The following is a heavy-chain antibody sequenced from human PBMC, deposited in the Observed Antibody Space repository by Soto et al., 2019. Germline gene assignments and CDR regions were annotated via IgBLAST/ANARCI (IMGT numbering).Heavy chain of an antibody. CDR2: IYHDGST. Sequence: SETLSLTCAVSGGSISSDTWWTWVRHPPGKGLEGIGEIYHDGSTAYNPSLKTRVTILVDSSNNQFSLQLTSLPAADTAVYYCAGRGHSRGRFFTDYWGQGSLVTVSS. J-gene: IGHJ4*02. V-gene: IGHV4-4*02. CDR3: AGRGHSRGRFFTDY. CDR1: GGSISSDTW. D-gene: IGHD3-10*01.